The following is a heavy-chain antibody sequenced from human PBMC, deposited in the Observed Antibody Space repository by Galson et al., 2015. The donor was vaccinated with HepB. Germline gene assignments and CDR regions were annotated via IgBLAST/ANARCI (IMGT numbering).Heavy chain of an antibody. D-gene: IGHD6-13*01. CDR2: IYTSGST. Sequence: LTCTVSGDSISSYYWSWIRQPAGKGLEWIGRIYTSGSTNYNPSLNSRVTMSVDTSKNQFSLRLSSVTAADTAVYYCARVYSNSWVDGYYFDYWGQGTLVTVSS. CDR1: GDSISSYY. V-gene: IGHV4-4*07. CDR3: ARVYSNSWVDGYYFDY. J-gene: IGHJ4*02.